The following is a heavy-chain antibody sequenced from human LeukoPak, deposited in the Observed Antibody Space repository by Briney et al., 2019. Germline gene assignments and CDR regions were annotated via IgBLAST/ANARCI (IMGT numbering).Heavy chain of an antibody. CDR3: ARDGSGMDKYYYYYMDV. Sequence: GASVTVSCKASGGTFISYAISWVRQAAGQGLEWMGGIIPIFGTANYAQKFQGRVTITTEEATRTAYMEVSSLRSEDTAVYYCARDGSGMDKYYYYYMDVWGKGTRSPSP. D-gene: IGHD3-10*01. V-gene: IGHV1-69*05. CDR1: GGTFISYA. J-gene: IGHJ6*03. CDR2: IIPIFGTA.